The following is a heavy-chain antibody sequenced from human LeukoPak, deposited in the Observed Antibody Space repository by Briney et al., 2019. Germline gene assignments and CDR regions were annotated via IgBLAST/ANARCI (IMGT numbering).Heavy chain of an antibody. D-gene: IGHD6-13*01. V-gene: IGHV3-23*01. Sequence: QTGGSLRLSCAASGFTFSSYAMSWVRRAPGKGLEWVSAISGSGGSTYYADSVKGRFTISRDNAKNTLYLQMNSLRAEDTAVYYCAREVSSSFDYWGQGTPVTVSS. CDR1: GFTFSSYA. CDR3: AREVSSSFDY. J-gene: IGHJ4*02. CDR2: ISGSGGST.